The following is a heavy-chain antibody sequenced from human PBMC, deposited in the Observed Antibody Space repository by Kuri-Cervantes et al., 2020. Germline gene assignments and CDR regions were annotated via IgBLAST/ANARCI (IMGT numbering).Heavy chain of an antibody. V-gene: IGHV4-59*12. CDR2: IYYSGST. J-gene: IGHJ6*02. CDR1: GDSISSYY. CDR3: ARARPRLWFGEFWGRPGGKAGYYYGMDV. D-gene: IGHD3-10*01. Sequence: GSLRLSCTVSGDSISSYYWSWIRQPPGKGLEWIGYIYYSGSTNYNPSLKSPVTISVDTSKNQFSLKLSSVTAADTAVYYCARARPRLWFGEFWGRPGGKAGYYYGMDVWGQGTTVTVSS.